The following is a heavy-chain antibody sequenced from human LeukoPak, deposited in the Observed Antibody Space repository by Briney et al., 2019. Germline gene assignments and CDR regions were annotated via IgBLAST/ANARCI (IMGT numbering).Heavy chain of an antibody. J-gene: IGHJ4*02. Sequence: ASVKVSCKASGYTFTGYYMHWVRQAPGQGLEWMGWINPNSGGTNYTQKFQGWVTMTRDTSISTAYMELSRLRSDDTAVYYCARTYSSGWYYFDYWGQGTLVTVSS. CDR1: GYTFTGYY. CDR3: ARTYSSGWYYFDY. CDR2: INPNSGGT. V-gene: IGHV1-2*04. D-gene: IGHD6-19*01.